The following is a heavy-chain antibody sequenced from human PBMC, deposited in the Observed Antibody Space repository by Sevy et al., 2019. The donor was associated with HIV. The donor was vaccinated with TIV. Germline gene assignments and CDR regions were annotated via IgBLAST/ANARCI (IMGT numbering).Heavy chain of an antibody. CDR1: GDSISSGVFS. CDR2: VFHTGST. Sequence: SETLSLTCAVSGDSISSGVFSWNWIRQPPGKGLEWIGYVFHTGSTYYNPSLKSRPTISVDTSKNQFSLKLSSMTAADTAVYYCARDGGTLTSPGSFDFWGQGKMVTVSS. J-gene: IGHJ3*01. D-gene: IGHD4-17*01. V-gene: IGHV4-30-2*01. CDR3: ARDGGTLTSPGSFDF.